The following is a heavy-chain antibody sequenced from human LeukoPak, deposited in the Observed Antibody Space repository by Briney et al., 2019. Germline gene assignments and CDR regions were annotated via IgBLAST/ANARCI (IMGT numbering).Heavy chain of an antibody. Sequence: GASVKVSCMASGYTFTGYYMHWVRQAPGQGLEWMGWINPNSGGTNYAQKFQGRVTMTRDTSISTAYMELSRLRSDDTAVYYCVTLLSNAAFDYWGQGTLVTVSS. CDR1: GYTFTGYY. CDR2: INPNSGGT. D-gene: IGHD6-25*01. CDR3: VTLLSNAAFDY. J-gene: IGHJ4*02. V-gene: IGHV1-2*02.